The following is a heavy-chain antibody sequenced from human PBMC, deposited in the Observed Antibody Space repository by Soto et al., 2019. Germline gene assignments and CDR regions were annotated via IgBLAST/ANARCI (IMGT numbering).Heavy chain of an antibody. CDR1: GYSFTDYY. V-gene: IGHV1-2*02. CDR2: INTKTGGT. Sequence: QVHLVQSGAEVKKPGASVKVSCKASGYSFTDYYMHWVRQAPGQGLEWMGWINTKTGGTNYAQRVQGRVTMTGGTSINTAYMELSRLRSDDTAVYYCARVGPTGWFDPWGQGPVVTVSS. J-gene: IGHJ5*02. CDR3: ARVGPTGWFDP.